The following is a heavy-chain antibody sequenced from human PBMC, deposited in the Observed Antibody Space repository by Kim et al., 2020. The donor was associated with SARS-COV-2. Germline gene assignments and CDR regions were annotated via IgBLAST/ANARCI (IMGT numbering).Heavy chain of an antibody. Sequence: GGSLRLSCAASGFTFDDYAMHWVRQAPGKGLEWVSLISGDGGSTYYADSVKGRFTISRDNSKNSLYLQMNSLRTEDTALYYCAKDSGRLRSIGGFGTAMVTSDVDWYFDLWGRGTLVTVSS. D-gene: IGHD5-18*01. CDR3: AKDSGRLRSIGGFGTAMVTSDVDWYFDL. CDR1: GFTFDDYA. J-gene: IGHJ2*01. V-gene: IGHV3-43*02. CDR2: ISGDGGST.